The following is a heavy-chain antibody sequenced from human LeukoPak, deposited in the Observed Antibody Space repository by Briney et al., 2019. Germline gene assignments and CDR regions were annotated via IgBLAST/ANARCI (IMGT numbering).Heavy chain of an antibody. D-gene: IGHD2-15*01. CDR1: GGSISSSSYY. Sequence: SETLSLTCTVSGGSISSSSYYWGWIRQPPGKGLEWIGSIYYSGSTYYNPSLKSRVTISVDTSKNQFSLKLSSVTAADTAVYYCARHNMGYCSGGSCYYWFDPWGQGTQVTVSS. CDR3: ARHNMGYCSGGSCYYWFDP. CDR2: IYYSGST. V-gene: IGHV4-39*01. J-gene: IGHJ5*02.